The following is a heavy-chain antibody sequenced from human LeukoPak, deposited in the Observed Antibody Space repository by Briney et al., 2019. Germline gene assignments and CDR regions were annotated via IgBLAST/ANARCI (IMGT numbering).Heavy chain of an antibody. CDR2: INHSGST. CDR3: ARGPGSSGIDY. V-gene: IGHV4-34*01. Sequence: PSETLSLTCAVYGGSFSGYYWSWIRQPPGKGLEWIGEINHSGSTNYNPSLKSRVTISVDTSKNQFSLKLSSVTAADTAVYYCARGPGSSGIDYWGQGTLVTVSS. J-gene: IGHJ4*02. D-gene: IGHD6-13*01. CDR1: GGSFSGYY.